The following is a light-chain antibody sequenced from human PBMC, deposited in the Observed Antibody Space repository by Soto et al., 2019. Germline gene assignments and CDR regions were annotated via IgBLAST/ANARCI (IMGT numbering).Light chain of an antibody. J-gene: IGKJ1*01. CDR2: KAS. Sequence: DIQMTQSPSTLSASVGDRVTLTCRASQSISSWLAWYQQKPGKAPKLLIYKASSLESGVPSRFSGSGSGTEFTLTISSLQPDDFATYYCQQYDSFSTCGQGTKVDIK. CDR3: QQYDSFST. CDR1: QSISSW. V-gene: IGKV1-5*03.